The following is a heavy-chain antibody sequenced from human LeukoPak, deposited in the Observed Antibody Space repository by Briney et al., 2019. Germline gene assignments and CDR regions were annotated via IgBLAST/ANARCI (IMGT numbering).Heavy chain of an antibody. CDR3: AAGREGGWYNLEH. CDR2: IVVGSGNT. CDR1: GFTFTSSA. J-gene: IGHJ1*01. V-gene: IGHV1-58*02. D-gene: IGHD6-19*01. Sequence: ASVKVSCKASGFTFTSSAMQWVRQARGQRLEWIGWIVVGSGNTNYAQKFQERVTITRDMSTSTAYMELSSLRSEDTAVYYCAAGREGGWYNLEHWGQGTLVTVSS.